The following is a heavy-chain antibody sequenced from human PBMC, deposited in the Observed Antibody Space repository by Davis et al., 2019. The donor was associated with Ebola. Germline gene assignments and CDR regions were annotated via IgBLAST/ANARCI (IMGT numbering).Heavy chain of an antibody. J-gene: IGHJ3*02. Sequence: SLNTSRASPGFIHSHYYMSWIRPAPANGLEWVSYISSSSSYTYYADSVKGRFTISRDNAKNSLYLQMNSLRDEETAVYYCAAGGGSYYGVYALEIWGQGTMVTVSS. CDR2: ISSSSSYT. CDR3: AAGGGSYYGVYALEI. V-gene: IGHV3-11*06. CDR1: GFIHSHYY. D-gene: IGHD1-26*01.